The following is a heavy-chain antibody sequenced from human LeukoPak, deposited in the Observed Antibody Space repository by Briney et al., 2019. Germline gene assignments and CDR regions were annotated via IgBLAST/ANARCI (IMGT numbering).Heavy chain of an antibody. Sequence: KPSQTLSLTCTVSGGSISSGDYYWSWIRQPPGKGLEWIGYIYYSGSTYYNPSLKSRVTISVDTSKNQFSLKLSSVTAADTAVYYCARLPGSSSWPNWFDPWGQGTLVTVSS. V-gene: IGHV4-30-4*08. CDR2: IYYSGST. CDR1: GGSISSGDYY. D-gene: IGHD6-13*01. J-gene: IGHJ5*02. CDR3: ARLPGSSSWPNWFDP.